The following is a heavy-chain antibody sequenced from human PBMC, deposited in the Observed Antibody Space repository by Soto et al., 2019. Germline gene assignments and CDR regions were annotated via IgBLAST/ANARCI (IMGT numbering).Heavy chain of an antibody. Sequence: TSETLSLTCDVSLEPMTGGYYWGWIRQSPGKGLEWIGSIYYGGTTYYNPSLRSRLAISIDTSKSQFSLRLSSVTAADTALYYCARGWYYFDFWGQGTLVTVSS. V-gene: IGHV4-38-2*01. CDR2: IYYGGTT. CDR1: LEPMTGGYY. CDR3: ARGWYYFDF. D-gene: IGHD2-15*01. J-gene: IGHJ4*02.